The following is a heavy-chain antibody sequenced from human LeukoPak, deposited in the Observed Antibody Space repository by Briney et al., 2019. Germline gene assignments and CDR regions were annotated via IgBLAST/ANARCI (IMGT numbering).Heavy chain of an antibody. V-gene: IGHV3-49*04. D-gene: IGHD4-23*01. Sequence: GGSLRPSCTASGFTFGDYAMSWVRQAPGKGLEWVGFIRSKAYGGTTEYAASVKGRFTISRDDSKSIAYLQMNSLKTEDTAVYYCTRTISNYAGNSGSDYWGQGTLVTVSS. CDR1: GFTFGDYA. CDR2: IRSKAYGGTT. CDR3: TRTISNYAGNSGSDY. J-gene: IGHJ4*02.